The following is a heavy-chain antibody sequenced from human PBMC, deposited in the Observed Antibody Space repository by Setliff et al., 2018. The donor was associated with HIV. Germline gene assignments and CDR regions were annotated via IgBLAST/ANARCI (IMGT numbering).Heavy chain of an antibody. CDR2: IYKSGST. CDR3: ARHGIRNWNDVGFDL. J-gene: IGHJ4*02. CDR1: GGSINSYH. V-gene: IGHV4-59*08. Sequence: SETLSLTCSVSGGSINSYHWSWIRQSPGKGLEWIGYIYKSGSTNYNPSLRSRVTISINTSKNQFSLKLSPVTAADTALYYCARHGIRNWNDVGFDLWGQGTLVTVSS. D-gene: IGHD1-20*01.